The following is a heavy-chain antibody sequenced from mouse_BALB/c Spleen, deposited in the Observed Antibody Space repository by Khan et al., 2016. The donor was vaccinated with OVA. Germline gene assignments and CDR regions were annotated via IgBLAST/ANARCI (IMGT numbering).Heavy chain of an antibody. CDR1: GFTFSTYA. D-gene: IGHD2-10*01. V-gene: IGHV5-9-3*01. CDR3: ARSSYGNVAY. Sequence: EVELVESGGGLVKPGGSLKLSCAASGFTFSTYAMSWVRQTPEKRLEWVATISSDGDYTYFPDNVTGRFTISRDNAKNTLCLQMTSLRDEDTAMYYCARSSYGNVAYWGQGTLVTVSA. J-gene: IGHJ3*01. CDR2: ISSDGDYT.